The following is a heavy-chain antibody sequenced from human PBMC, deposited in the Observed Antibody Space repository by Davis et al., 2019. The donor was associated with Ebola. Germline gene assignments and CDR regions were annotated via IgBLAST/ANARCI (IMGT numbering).Heavy chain of an antibody. CDR1: GASISSDNYS. J-gene: IGHJ2*01. V-gene: IGHV4-31*03. Sequence: MPSETLSLTCTVSGASISSDNYSWTWLRQHSGTGLEWIGYMHYSGSTYSNPSLTSRVTISADTSKNQLSLKLTSVTAADTAVYFCARTAYNNYDHFYFDLWGRGTLVTVSS. CDR2: MHYSGST. D-gene: IGHD4-11*01. CDR3: ARTAYNNYDHFYFDL.